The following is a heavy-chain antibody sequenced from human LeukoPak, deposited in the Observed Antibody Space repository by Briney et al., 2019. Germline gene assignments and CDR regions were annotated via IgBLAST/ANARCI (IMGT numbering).Heavy chain of an antibody. J-gene: IGHJ4*02. Sequence: PGGSLRLSCAASGFTFRRYWMTWVRQAPGKELEWVANVKKDGSEKYYVDSVKGRFTISRDNVKNSLYLQMNSLRGEDTAVYYCARNAPGDYWGQGILVTVSS. CDR3: ARNAPGDY. CDR2: VKKDGSEK. V-gene: IGHV3-7*01. CDR1: GFTFRRYW.